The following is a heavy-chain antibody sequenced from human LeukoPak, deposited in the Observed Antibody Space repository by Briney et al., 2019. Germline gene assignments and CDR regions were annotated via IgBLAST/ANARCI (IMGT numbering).Heavy chain of an antibody. J-gene: IGHJ4*02. V-gene: IGHV4-34*01. D-gene: IGHD3-3*01. CDR1: GGSFSGYY. Sequence: PSETLPLTCAVYGGSFSGYYWSWIRQPPGKGLEWIGEINHSGSTNYNPSLKSRVTISVDTSKNQFSLKLSSVTAADTAVYYCASVYYDFWSGYSGPDYWGQGTLVTVSS. CDR3: ASVYYDFWSGYSGPDY. CDR2: INHSGST.